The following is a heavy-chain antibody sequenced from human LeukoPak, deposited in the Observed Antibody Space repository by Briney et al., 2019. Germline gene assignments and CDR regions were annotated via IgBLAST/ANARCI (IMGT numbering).Heavy chain of an antibody. V-gene: IGHV4-4*02. Sequence: SGTLSLTCAVSGGSISSSNWWSWVRQPPGKGLEWIGEIYHSGSTNYNPSLESRVTISVDKSKNQFSLKLSSVTAADTAVYYCARLASTYYYYGMDVWGQGTTVTVSS. J-gene: IGHJ6*02. CDR3: ARLASTYYYYGMDV. CDR1: GGSISSSNW. CDR2: IYHSGST.